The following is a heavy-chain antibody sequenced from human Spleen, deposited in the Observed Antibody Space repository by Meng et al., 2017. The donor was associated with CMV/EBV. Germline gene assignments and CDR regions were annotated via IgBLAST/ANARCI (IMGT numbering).Heavy chain of an antibody. CDR3: ARGPVGATVDY. CDR1: GGSFIRYY. D-gene: IGHD1-26*01. CDR2: INHSGST. Sequence: LPCSVYGGSFIRYYWSWIRQPPGKGLEWIGEINHSGSTNYNPSLKSRVTISVDTSKNQFSLKLSSVTAADTAVYYCARGPVGATVDYWGQGTLVTVSS. V-gene: IGHV4-34*01. J-gene: IGHJ4*02.